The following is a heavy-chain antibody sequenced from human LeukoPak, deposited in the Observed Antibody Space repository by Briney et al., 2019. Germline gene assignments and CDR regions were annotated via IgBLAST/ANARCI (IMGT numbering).Heavy chain of an antibody. Sequence: ASVKVSCKASGYTFTGYYMHWVRQAPGQGLEWMGWINPNSGGTNYAQKFQGWVTMTRDTSISTAYMELSRLRSDDTAVYYCARDYAGGYYYGSGSALYYYYGMDVWGQGTTVTVSS. CDR3: ARDYAGGYYYGSGSALYYYYGMDV. CDR1: GYTFTGYY. D-gene: IGHD3-10*01. CDR2: INPNSGGT. J-gene: IGHJ6*02. V-gene: IGHV1-2*04.